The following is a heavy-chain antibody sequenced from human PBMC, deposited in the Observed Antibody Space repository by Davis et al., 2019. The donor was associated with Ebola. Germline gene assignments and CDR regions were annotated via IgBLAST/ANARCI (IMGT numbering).Heavy chain of an antibody. CDR1: GYTFTGYY. D-gene: IGHD4-17*01. CDR2: INPSGGST. CDR3: ARDVGYGDYGVWFDY. V-gene: IGHV1-46*01. Sequence: ASVKVSCKASGYTFTGYYMHWVRQAPGQGLEWMGIINPSGGSTSYAQKFQGRVTMTRDTSTSTVYMELSSLRSEDTAVYYCARDVGYGDYGVWFDYWGQGTLVTVSS. J-gene: IGHJ4*02.